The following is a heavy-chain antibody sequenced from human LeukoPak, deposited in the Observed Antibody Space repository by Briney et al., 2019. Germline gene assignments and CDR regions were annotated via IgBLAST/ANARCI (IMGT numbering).Heavy chain of an antibody. V-gene: IGHV3-21*01. Sequence: GGSLRLSCAASGFTFSSYSMNWVRQAPGKGLEWVSSISSSSSYIYYADSVKGRFTISRDNAKNSLYLQMNSLRAEDTAVYYCARDGYCSSTSCYALYYYYYYYMDVWGKGTTVTVSS. CDR3: ARDGYCSSTSCYALYYYYYYYMDV. CDR1: GFTFSSYS. D-gene: IGHD2-2*03. CDR2: ISSSSSYI. J-gene: IGHJ6*03.